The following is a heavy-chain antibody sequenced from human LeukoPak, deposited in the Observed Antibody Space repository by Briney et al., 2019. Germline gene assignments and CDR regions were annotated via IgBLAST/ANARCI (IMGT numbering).Heavy chain of an antibody. Sequence: SETLSLTCAVYGGSFSGYYWSWIRQPPGKGLEWIGEINHSGSTNYNPSLKSRVTISVDTSKNQFSLKLSSVTAADTAVYYCARRYSSSSFNWFDPWGQGTLVTVSS. D-gene: IGHD6-6*01. CDR2: INHSGST. CDR1: GGSFSGYY. J-gene: IGHJ5*02. CDR3: ARRYSSSSFNWFDP. V-gene: IGHV4-34*01.